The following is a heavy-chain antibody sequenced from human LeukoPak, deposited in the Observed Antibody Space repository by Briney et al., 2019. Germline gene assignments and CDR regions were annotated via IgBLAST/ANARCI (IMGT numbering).Heavy chain of an antibody. J-gene: IGHJ6*02. V-gene: IGHV3-33*01. CDR1: GFTFSSYG. CDR3: ARVGYDILTGYAGYYGMDV. Sequence: GRSLRLSCAASGFTFSSYGMHWVRQAPGKGLEWVAVIWYDGSNKYYAYSVKGRFTISRDNSKNTLYLQMNSLRAEDTAVYYCARVGYDILTGYAGYYGMDVWGQGTTVTVSS. CDR2: IWYDGSNK. D-gene: IGHD3-9*01.